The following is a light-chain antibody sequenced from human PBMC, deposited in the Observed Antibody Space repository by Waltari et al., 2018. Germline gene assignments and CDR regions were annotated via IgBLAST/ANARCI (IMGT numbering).Light chain of an antibody. J-gene: IGKJ2*01. CDR3: QQYSSFST. V-gene: IGKV1-5*03. CDR2: MAS. Sequence: DIPTTQSPSTLSASVGARVTISCRASQSVGTWLAWYQQKPGKAPKLLIYMASSLESGVPSRFSASGSGTDFTLTISSLQPDDFATYSCQQYSSFSTFGQGTKV. CDR1: QSVGTW.